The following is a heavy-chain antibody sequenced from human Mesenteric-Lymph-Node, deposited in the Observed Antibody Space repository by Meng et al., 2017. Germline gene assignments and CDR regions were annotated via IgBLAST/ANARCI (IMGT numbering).Heavy chain of an antibody. V-gene: IGHV1-2*02. J-gene: IGHJ5*02. D-gene: IGHD2-15*01. CDR1: GYTFTGYY. CDR3: ARDGGLGYCSGGSYSGVAENWFDP. CDR2: INPNSGGT. Sequence: ASVKVSCKASGYTFTGYYMHWVRQAPGQGLEWMGWINPNSGGTNYAQKFQGRVTMTRDTSISTAYMELSRLRSDDTAVYYCARDGGLGYCSGGSYSGVAENWFDPWGQGTLVTVSS.